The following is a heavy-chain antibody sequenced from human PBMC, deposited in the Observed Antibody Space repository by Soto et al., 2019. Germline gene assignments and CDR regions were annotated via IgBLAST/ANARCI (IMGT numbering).Heavy chain of an antibody. CDR1: GGTFSSYA. CDR2: IIPFFGTT. CDR3: ARDSGIAVAGTSPFYNVWDV. Sequence: QVQLVQSGAEVRKPGSSVKVSCKASGGTFSSYAISWVRQAPGQGLEWMGGIIPFFGTTNYAQKFQGRVTISADTSTTTVYMELSSLRSEDTAVYYCARDSGIAVAGTSPFYNVWDVWGQGTTVTVSS. J-gene: IGHJ6*02. D-gene: IGHD6-19*01. V-gene: IGHV1-69*06.